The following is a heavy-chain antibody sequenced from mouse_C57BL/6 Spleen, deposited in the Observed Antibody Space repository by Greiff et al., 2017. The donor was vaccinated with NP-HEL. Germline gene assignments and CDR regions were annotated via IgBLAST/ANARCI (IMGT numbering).Heavy chain of an antibody. CDR3: ARGGGFDY. Sequence: QVQLQQPGTELVKPGASVKLSCKASGYTFTSYWMHWVKQRPGQGLEWIGVINPNYGTTSYNQKFKGKATLTVDQSSSTAYMQLNSLTSEDSAVYYCARGGGFDYWGQGTTLTVSS. V-gene: IGHV1-53*01. J-gene: IGHJ2*01. CDR1: GYTFTSYW. CDR2: INPNYGTT.